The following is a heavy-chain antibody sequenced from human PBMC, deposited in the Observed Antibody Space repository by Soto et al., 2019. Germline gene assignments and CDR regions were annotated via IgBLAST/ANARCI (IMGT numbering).Heavy chain of an antibody. CDR3: ASSTMIAPGAFAI. J-gene: IGHJ3*02. CDR1: GYTFTSYD. Sequence: ASVKVSCKASGYTFTSYDINWVRQATGQGLEWMGWMNPNSGNTGYAQKFQGRVTMTRNTSISTAYMELSSLRSEDTAVYYCASSTMIAPGAFAIWGQGTMVTVSS. CDR2: MNPNSGNT. D-gene: IGHD3-22*01. V-gene: IGHV1-8*01.